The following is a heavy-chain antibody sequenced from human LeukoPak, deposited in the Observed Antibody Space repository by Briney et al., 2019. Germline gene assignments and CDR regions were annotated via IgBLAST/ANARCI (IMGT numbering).Heavy chain of an antibody. J-gene: IGHJ6*03. CDR2: IIPIFGTA. Sequence: GASVKVSCKASGGTFSSYAISWVRQVPGQGLEWMGRIIPIFGTANYAQKFQGRVTITTDESTSTAYMELSSLRSEDTAVYYCARAREMATISDYYYYYMDVWSKGTTVTVSS. CDR3: ARAREMATISDYYYYYMDV. V-gene: IGHV1-69*05. D-gene: IGHD5-24*01. CDR1: GGTFSSYA.